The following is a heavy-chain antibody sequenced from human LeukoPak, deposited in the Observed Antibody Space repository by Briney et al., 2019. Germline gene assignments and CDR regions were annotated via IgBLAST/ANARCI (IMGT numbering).Heavy chain of an antibody. Sequence: SETLSLTCTVSGGSISSGSYYWGWIRQPPGRGLEWIGNIYETGSTNYNPSLKSRVTISVDTSKNQFSLKLSSVTAADTAVYYCVRPDDNSFDFWGQGTMVTVSS. CDR1: GGSISSGSYY. D-gene: IGHD3-9*01. CDR2: IYETGST. CDR3: VRPDDNSFDF. J-gene: IGHJ3*01. V-gene: IGHV4-39*01.